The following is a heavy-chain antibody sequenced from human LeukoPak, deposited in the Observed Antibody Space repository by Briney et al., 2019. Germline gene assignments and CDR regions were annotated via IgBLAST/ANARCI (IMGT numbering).Heavy chain of an antibody. CDR2: INIRSTGT. J-gene: IGHJ6*02. D-gene: IGHD2-8*02. Sequence: GGSLRLSCAVSGFTFSSHAMNWVRQAPGKGLEWIAGINIRSTGTYYADSVKGRFTISRDDSKNTLYLQMNTLSVEDTAVCYCAKLLGTMWPMWGLDVWGQGTTVTVSS. CDR3: AKLLGTMWPMWGLDV. CDR1: GFTFSSHA. V-gene: IGHV3-23*01.